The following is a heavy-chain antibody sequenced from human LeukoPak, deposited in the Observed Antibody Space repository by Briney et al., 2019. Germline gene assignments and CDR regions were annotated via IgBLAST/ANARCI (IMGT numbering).Heavy chain of an antibody. D-gene: IGHD2-15*01. V-gene: IGHV1-2*06. Sequence: GASVKVSCKASGGTFSSYAISWVRQAPGQGLEWMGRINPNSGGTNYAQKFQGRVTMTRDTSISTAYMELSRLRSDDTAVYYCARVVVVAATPGGWFDPWGQGTLVTVSS. CDR1: GGTFSSYA. J-gene: IGHJ5*02. CDR2: INPNSGGT. CDR3: ARVVVVAATPGGWFDP.